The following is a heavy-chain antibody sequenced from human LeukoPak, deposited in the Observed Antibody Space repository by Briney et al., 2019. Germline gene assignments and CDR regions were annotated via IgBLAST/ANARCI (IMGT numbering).Heavy chain of an antibody. CDR2: IYYSGST. Sequence: SETLSLTCTVSGGSISSSGYYWGWIRQPPGKGLEWIANIYYSGSTYYNPSLKSRVTISVDTSRNQFSLKLSSVTAADTAVYYCARKPRYCSGGSCYWYYFDYWGQGTLVTASS. D-gene: IGHD2-15*01. J-gene: IGHJ4*02. CDR3: ARKPRYCSGGSCYWYYFDY. CDR1: GGSISSSGYY. V-gene: IGHV4-39*07.